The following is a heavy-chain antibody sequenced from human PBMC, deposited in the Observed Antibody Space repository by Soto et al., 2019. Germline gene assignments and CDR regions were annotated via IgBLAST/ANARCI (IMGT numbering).Heavy chain of an antibody. V-gene: IGHV3-7*01. D-gene: IGHD3-16*01. CDR3: ARDIGFDYVN. CDR2: IKEDGSEI. CDR1: GFTFNTYS. J-gene: IGHJ4*02. Sequence: PGGSLRLSCEASGFTFNTYSMHWVRQAPGKGLEWVASIKEDGSEIYYLQSVRGRFAISRDSAGNALQLAMNYLSAEDTATYFCARDIGFDYVNWGQGTLVTVSS.